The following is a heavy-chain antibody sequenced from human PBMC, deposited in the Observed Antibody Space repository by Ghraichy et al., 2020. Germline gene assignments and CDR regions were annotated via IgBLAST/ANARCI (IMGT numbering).Heavy chain of an antibody. CDR1: GFTFSSYA. J-gene: IGHJ4*02. Sequence: GESLNISCAASGFTFSSYAMSWVRQAPGKGLEWVSAISGSGGSTYYADSVKGRFTISRDNSKNTLYLQMNSLTAEDTAVYYCAKDWDYSSSWHDYWGQGTLVNVSS. D-gene: IGHD6-13*01. CDR3: AKDWDYSSSWHDY. CDR2: ISGSGGST. V-gene: IGHV3-23*01.